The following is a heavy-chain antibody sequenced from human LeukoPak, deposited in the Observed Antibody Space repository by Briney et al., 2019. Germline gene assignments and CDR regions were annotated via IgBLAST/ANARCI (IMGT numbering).Heavy chain of an antibody. J-gene: IGHJ4*02. CDR1: GFTFDDYG. CDR3: ARDKGIQYSSSFDY. Sequence: RPGAPLRLSCAASGFTFDDYGMYCVRQAPGKGLEWVSGINWNGGSIGYADSVKVRITISRDNAKNSLYLQMNSLRAEDTAFYYCARDKGIQYSSSFDYWGQGTLVTVSS. D-gene: IGHD6-6*01. CDR2: INWNGGSI. V-gene: IGHV3-20*04.